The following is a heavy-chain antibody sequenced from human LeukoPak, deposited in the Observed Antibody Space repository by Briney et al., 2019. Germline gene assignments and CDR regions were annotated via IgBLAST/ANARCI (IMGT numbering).Heavy chain of an antibody. CDR3: ARGLEVPDAFDI. Sequence: PGGSLRLSCAASGFTFSSYRMNWVRQAPGKGLEWVSSISSSSSYIYSADSMKGRFTISRDNAKNSLYLQMNSLRAEDTAVYYCARGLEVPDAFDIWGQGTMVTVSS. J-gene: IGHJ3*02. D-gene: IGHD1-1*01. V-gene: IGHV3-21*01. CDR1: GFTFSSYR. CDR2: ISSSSSYI.